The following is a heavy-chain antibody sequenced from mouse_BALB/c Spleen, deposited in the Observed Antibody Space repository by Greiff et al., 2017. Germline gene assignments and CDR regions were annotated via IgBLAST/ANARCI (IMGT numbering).Heavy chain of an antibody. CDR3: ARRYGSSYVSGFAY. CDR2: IDPYNGGT. D-gene: IGHD1-1*01. CDR1: GYAFTSYN. Sequence: QLQESGPELVKPGASVKVSCKASGYAFTSYNMYWVKQSHGKSLEWIGYIDPYNGGTSYTQTFKGKATLTVDKSSSTAYMHLNSLTSEDSAVYYVARRYGSSYVSGFAYWGEGTLVTVSA. J-gene: IGHJ3*01. V-gene: IGHV1S135*01.